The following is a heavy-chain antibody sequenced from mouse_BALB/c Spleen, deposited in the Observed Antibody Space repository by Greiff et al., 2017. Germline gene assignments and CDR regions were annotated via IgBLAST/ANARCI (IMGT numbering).Heavy chain of an antibody. CDR3: ARRDYYGSSFWYFDV. CDR1: GYTFTSYW. D-gene: IGHD1-1*01. J-gene: IGHJ1*01. V-gene: IGHV1-7*01. CDR2: INPSTGYT. Sequence: QVQLQQSGAELAKPGASVKMSCKASGYTFTSYWMHWVKQRPGQGLEWIGYINPSTGYTEYNQKFKDKATLTADKSSSTAYMQLSSLTSEDSAVYYCARRDYYGSSFWYFDVWGAGTTVTVSS.